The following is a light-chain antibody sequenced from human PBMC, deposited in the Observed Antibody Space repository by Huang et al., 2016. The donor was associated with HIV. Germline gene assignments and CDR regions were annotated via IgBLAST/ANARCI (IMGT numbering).Light chain of an antibody. Sequence: DIQMTQSPSSLSASVGDRVTITCQASHDITNDLNWYQHKPGKAPKLLIYDASNLETGVPLRFSGGGSETDFTFTISSLQAEDVATYYCQQHADFPITFGQGTRLEI. CDR2: DAS. CDR3: QQHADFPIT. J-gene: IGKJ5*01. V-gene: IGKV1-33*01. CDR1: HDITND.